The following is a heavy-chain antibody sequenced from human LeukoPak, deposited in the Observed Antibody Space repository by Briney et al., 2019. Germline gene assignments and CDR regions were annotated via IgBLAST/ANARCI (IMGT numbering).Heavy chain of an antibody. V-gene: IGHV3-21*01. CDR2: ISSSSSYI. D-gene: IGHD5-24*01. CDR3: ARGPRRDGYNSDY. Sequence: GGSLRLPCAASGFTFSSYSMNWVRRAPGKGLEWVSSISSSSSYIYYADSVKGRFTISRDNAKNSLYLQMNSLRAEDTAVYYCARGPRRDGYNSDYWGQGTLVTASS. J-gene: IGHJ4*02. CDR1: GFTFSSYS.